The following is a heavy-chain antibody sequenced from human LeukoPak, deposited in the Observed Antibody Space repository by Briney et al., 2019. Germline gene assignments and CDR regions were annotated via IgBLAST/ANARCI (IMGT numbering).Heavy chain of an antibody. CDR3: ARISVIQLWLLDP. CDR1: GYSLNSYW. J-gene: IGHJ5*02. D-gene: IGHD5-18*01. CDR2: IHPGDSDT. V-gene: IGHV5-51*01. Sequence: GESLKISCKGSGYSLNSYWIGWVPQMPGKGLEWMGIIHPGDSDTRYSPSFQGQVTISADKSVSTAYLQWSSLKASDTAMYYCARISVIQLWLLDPWGQGTLVTVSS.